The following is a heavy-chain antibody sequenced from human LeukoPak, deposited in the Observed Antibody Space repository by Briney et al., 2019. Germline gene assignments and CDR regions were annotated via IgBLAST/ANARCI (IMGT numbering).Heavy chain of an antibody. CDR3: ARDLVAAADSYNWFDP. D-gene: IGHD6-13*01. CDR2: IIPIFGTA. J-gene: IGHJ5*02. V-gene: IGHV1-69*05. CDR1: GGTFSSDA. Sequence: SVKVSCKASGGTFSSDAISWVRQAPGQGLEWMGGIIPIFGTANYAQKFQGRVTITTDESTSTAYMELSSLRSEDTAVYYCARDLVAAADSYNWFDPWGQGTLVTVSS.